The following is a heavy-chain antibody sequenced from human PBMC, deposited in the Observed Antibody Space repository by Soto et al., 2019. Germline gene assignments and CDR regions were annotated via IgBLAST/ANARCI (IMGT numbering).Heavy chain of an antibody. CDR1: GYTFTSYY. CDR2: INSSGGFT. Sequence: VASVKVSCKASGYTFTSYYMHWVRQAPGQGLDWMGMINSSGGFTTYAQKYQGRVTMTRDTSTNTIYMELSSLRSEDTAVYYCARGGNVRNYYDSSGQDSYFDYWGQGSLVTVSS. D-gene: IGHD3-22*01. V-gene: IGHV1-46*01. J-gene: IGHJ4*02. CDR3: ARGGNVRNYYDSSGQDSYFDY.